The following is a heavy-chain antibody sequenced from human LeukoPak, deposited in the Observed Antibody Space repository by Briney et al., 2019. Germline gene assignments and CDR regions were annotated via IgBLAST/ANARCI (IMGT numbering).Heavy chain of an antibody. CDR3: GAGWSAFDI. J-gene: IGHJ3*02. CDR1: GYSISSGYY. Sequence: SETLSLTCTVSGYSISSGYYWGWIRQPPGKGLEWIGSIYHSGSTYYNPSLKSRVTISVDTSKNQFSLKLSSVTAADTAVYYCGAGWSAFDIWGQGTLVTVSS. CDR2: IYHSGST. V-gene: IGHV4-38-2*02.